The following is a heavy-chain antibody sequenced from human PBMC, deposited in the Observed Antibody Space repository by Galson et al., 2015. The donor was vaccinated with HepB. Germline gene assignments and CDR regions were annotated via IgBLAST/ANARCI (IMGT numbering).Heavy chain of an antibody. J-gene: IGHJ4*02. D-gene: IGHD5-18*01. Sequence: SVKVSCKASGGTFSSYAFSWVRQAPGQGLEWMGSIIPLFGTANYAQKFQGRVTITADESTSNSYMELSSLKSDDTAVYYCTRGPPSGTVMVPAPYYFDYWGQGTLVTVSS. CDR2: IIPLFGTA. CDR1: GGTFSSYA. V-gene: IGHV1-69*13. CDR3: TRGPPSGTVMVPAPYYFDY.